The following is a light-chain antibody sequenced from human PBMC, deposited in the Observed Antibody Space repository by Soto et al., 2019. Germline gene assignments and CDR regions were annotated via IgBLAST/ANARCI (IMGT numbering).Light chain of an antibody. CDR1: QGITSW. J-gene: IGKJ4*01. CDR3: QQTNNFPLT. V-gene: IGKV1-12*01. CDR2: GAS. Sequence: DVQMTQSRSYLYASXGGPVTITCRASQGITSWLAWYQQKPGKAPKLLIYGASSLQNGVPSRFSGRGSGTDFTLTISSLQPEDFATYYCQQTNNFPLTFGGGTKV.